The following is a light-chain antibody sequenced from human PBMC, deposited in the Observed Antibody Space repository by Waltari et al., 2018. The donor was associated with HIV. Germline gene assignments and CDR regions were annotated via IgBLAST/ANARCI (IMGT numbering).Light chain of an antibody. CDR2: EVS. J-gene: IGLJ2*01. Sequence: QSALTQPASVSGSPGQSITISCAGSSSDVGGYNFVSWYQQHPGKAPHLMVYEVSNRPSGLSNRFSGSKSGNTASLTISGLQAEDEAVYYCSSYTTTSNVELFGGGTKLTVL. V-gene: IGLV2-14*01. CDR1: SSDVGGYNF. CDR3: SSYTTTSNVEL.